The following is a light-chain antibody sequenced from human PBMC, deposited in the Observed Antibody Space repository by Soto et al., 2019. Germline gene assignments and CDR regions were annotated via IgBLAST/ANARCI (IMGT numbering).Light chain of an antibody. CDR1: QTIFYNFNHKNY. Sequence: DIMMTQSPDSLAVSLGERATINCKSSQTIFYNFNHKNYLAWYQQRPGQPPRLLMYWASTRAYGVPDRFSGSGSGTDFTLTISSLQAEDVAVYYCQQYNKWPPETFGQGTKVEIK. CDR2: WAS. J-gene: IGKJ1*01. V-gene: IGKV4-1*01. CDR3: QQYNKWPPET.